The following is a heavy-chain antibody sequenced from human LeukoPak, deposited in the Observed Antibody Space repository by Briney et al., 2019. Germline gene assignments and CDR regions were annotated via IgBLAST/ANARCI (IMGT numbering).Heavy chain of an antibody. Sequence: QPGGSLRLSCAASEFTFSSYEMHWVRQAPGKGLEWVSYISSSGTTIDYADSVRGRFTISRANAKNSLYLQLNSLRADDTAIYYCARDIAVAGYYYYYYGMDVWGQGTTVTVSS. J-gene: IGHJ6*02. CDR3: ARDIAVAGYYYYYYGMDV. CDR2: ISSSGTTI. D-gene: IGHD6-19*01. V-gene: IGHV3-48*03. CDR1: EFTFSSYE.